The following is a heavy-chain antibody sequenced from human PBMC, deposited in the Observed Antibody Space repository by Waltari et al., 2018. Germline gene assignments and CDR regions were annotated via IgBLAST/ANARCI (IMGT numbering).Heavy chain of an antibody. J-gene: IGHJ4*02. CDR1: GFTFSAHW. D-gene: IGHD3-22*01. CDR2: RKEDVSET. CDR3: TRNALYYETNGPQRGGEY. V-gene: IGHV3-7*01. Sequence: EVQLVESGGGLVQPGGSLKLSCAASGFTFSAHWMAWVRQAPGKGLGGVAARKEDVSETNVADLLKGRCTISRDNVNNSLYLQMNGLRAEDTAVYHCTRNALYYETNGPQRGGEYWGQGTLVTVSS.